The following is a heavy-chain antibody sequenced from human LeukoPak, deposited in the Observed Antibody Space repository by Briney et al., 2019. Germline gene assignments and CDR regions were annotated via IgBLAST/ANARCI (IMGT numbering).Heavy chain of an antibody. CDR2: ISGSGGST. J-gene: IGHJ1*01. D-gene: IGHD4-17*01. V-gene: IGHV3-23*01. CDR1: GFTVSSNS. Sequence: GGSLRLSCTVSGFTVSSNSMSWVRQAPGKGLEWVSVISGSGGSTYYADSVKGRFTISRDNSKNTLYLQMNSLRAEDTAVYYCAKEIYGDSTGGRFQHWGQGTLVTVSS. CDR3: AKEIYGDSTGGRFQH.